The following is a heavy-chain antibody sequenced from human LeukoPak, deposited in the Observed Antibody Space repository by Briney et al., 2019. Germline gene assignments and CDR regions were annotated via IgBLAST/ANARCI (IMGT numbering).Heavy chain of an antibody. D-gene: IGHD1-7*01. CDR1: GFSIISGYY. CDR2: IYTSGST. J-gene: IGHJ5*02. Sequence: SETLSLTCSVSGFSIISGYYWGWIRQPPGKGLQWIGRIYTSGSTNYNPSLKSRVTISVDTSKNQFSLKLSSVTAADTAVYYCARGVVTGTTNWFDPWGQGTLVTVSS. CDR3: ARGVVTGTTNWFDP. V-gene: IGHV4-38-2*02.